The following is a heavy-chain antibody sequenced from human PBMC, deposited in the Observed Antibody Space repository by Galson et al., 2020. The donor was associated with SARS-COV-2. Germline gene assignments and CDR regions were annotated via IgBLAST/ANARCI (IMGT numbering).Heavy chain of an antibody. CDR1: GFSVSNNY. D-gene: IGHD6-19*01. V-gene: IGHV3-66*01. CDR3: VMTGWYINIDY. CDR2: INSAGST. J-gene: IGHJ4*02. Sequence: GESLKISCAASGFSVSNNYMSWVRQAPGKGLEWVSIINSAGSTYYAVSVKGRFAISRDTSRNTLTLQMNSLRVEDTAVYYCVMTGWYINIDYWGQGALVTVSS.